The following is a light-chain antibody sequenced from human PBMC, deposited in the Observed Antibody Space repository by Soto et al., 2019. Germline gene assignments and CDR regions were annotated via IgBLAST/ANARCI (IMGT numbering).Light chain of an antibody. CDR3: IQRIECRP. J-gene: IGKJ5*01. V-gene: IGKV2-40*01. Sequence: DIVMTQTPLSLPVTPGEPASISCRSSQSLLDSDDGDNFLDWYLQKPGQSPQLLIYTVSYRASGVPDRFSGSGSGTDFTLKSSRVEAEVVGVYYCIQRIECRPFGQGTRLEIK. CDR2: TVS. CDR1: QSLLDSDDGDNF.